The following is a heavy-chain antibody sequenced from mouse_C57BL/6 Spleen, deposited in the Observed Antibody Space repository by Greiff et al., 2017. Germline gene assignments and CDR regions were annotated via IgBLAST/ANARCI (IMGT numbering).Heavy chain of an antibody. V-gene: IGHV1-69*01. D-gene: IGHD1-1*01. CDR2: IDPSDSYT. CDR1: GYTFTSYW. J-gene: IGHJ2*01. CDR3: ATHYYGSSYPPFDY. Sequence: QVQLQQPGAELVMPGASVKLSCKASGYTFTSYWMHWVKQRPGQGLEWIGEIDPSDSYTNYNQKFKGKSTLTVDKSSSTAYMQLSSLTSEDSSVYYCATHYYGSSYPPFDYWRPGATLPASS.